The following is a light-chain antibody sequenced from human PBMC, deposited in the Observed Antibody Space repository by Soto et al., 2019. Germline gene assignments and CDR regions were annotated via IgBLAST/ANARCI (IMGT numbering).Light chain of an antibody. CDR1: QSISSN. J-gene: IGKJ1*01. V-gene: IGKV3-15*01. Sequence: ETVMTQSPATLSMSPGERATLSCRASQSISSNLAWYQQRPGQAPRLLIYGASTRATGIPARFSGSGSGTEFTLTISSLQSEDFVVYYCQQYNIWTWTFGQGTKVDIK. CDR2: GAS. CDR3: QQYNIWTWT.